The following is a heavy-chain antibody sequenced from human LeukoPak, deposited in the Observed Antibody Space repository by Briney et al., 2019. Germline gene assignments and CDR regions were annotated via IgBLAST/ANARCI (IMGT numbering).Heavy chain of an antibody. Sequence: SQTLSLTCTVSGGSNSSGDYYWSWIRQPPGKGLEWIGYIYYSGSTYYNPSLKSRVTISVDTSKNQFSLKLSSVTAADTAVYYCASSIVVVPAAMDYYYMDVWGKGTTVTVSS. CDR2: IYYSGST. J-gene: IGHJ6*03. CDR3: ASSIVVVPAAMDYYYMDV. V-gene: IGHV4-30-4*08. CDR1: GGSNSSGDYY. D-gene: IGHD2-2*01.